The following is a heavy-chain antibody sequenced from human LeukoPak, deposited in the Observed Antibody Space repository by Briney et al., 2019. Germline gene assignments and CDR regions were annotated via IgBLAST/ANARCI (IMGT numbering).Heavy chain of an antibody. CDR3: ARDPGYYYMDV. CDR2: IYYSGST. CDR1: GGSISSYY. V-gene: IGHV4-59*01. J-gene: IGHJ6*03. Sequence: PSETLSLTCTVSGGSISSYYWSWIRQPPGKGLEWIGYIYYSGSTNYNPSLKSRVTISVDTSKNQFSLKLSSVTAADTAVYYCARDPGYYYMDVWGKGTTVTISS.